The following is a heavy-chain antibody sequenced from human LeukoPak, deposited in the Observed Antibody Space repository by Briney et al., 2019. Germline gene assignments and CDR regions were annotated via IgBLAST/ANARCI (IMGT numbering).Heavy chain of an antibody. V-gene: IGHV4-39*01. J-gene: IGHJ4*02. CDR2: IYDRATT. CDR1: DGSITNDHYY. Sequence: PSETLSLTCSVSDGSITNDHYYWGWIRQPPGKRLEWIATIYDRATTYSNPSLKSRVTISVDRSKNQFSLKVNSVTDADTAVYYCARHSYDFWSGYDYWGQGTLVTVS. D-gene: IGHD3-3*01. CDR3: ARHSYDFWSGYDY.